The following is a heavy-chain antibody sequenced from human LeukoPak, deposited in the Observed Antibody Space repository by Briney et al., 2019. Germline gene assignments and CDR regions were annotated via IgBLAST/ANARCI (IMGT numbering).Heavy chain of an antibody. CDR3: AREHDFWSGYYWEDAFDI. CDR2: INPNSGGT. CDR1: GYTFTGYY. Sequence: GASVKVSCKASGYTFTGYYMHWVRQAPGQGLEWMGWINPNSGGTNYAQKFQGWVTMTRDTSISTAYMELSRLRSDDTAVYYCAREHDFWSGYYWEDAFDIWGQGTMVTVSS. D-gene: IGHD3-3*01. V-gene: IGHV1-2*04. J-gene: IGHJ3*02.